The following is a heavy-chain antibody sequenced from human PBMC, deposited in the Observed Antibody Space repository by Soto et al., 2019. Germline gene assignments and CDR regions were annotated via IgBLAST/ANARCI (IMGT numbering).Heavy chain of an antibody. V-gene: IGHV3-23*01. J-gene: IGHJ4*02. D-gene: IGHD1-26*01. CDR1: GFTFSSYA. Sequence: RRLSCAASGFTFSSYAMSWVRQAPGKGLEWVSAISGSGGSTYYADSVKGRFTISRDNSKNTLYLQMNSLRAEDTAVYYCASSNSGSYSSFDYWGQGTLVTVSS. CDR3: ASSNSGSYSSFDY. CDR2: ISGSGGST.